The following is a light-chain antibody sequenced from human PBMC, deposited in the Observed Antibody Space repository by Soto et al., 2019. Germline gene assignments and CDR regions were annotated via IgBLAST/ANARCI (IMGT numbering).Light chain of an antibody. J-gene: IGLJ2*01. Sequence: QSVLTQPPSVSGAPGQRVTISCTGSSSNIGAGYDVHWYQLLPGTAPKLLIYGNSNRPSGVPDRFSGSKSGTSASLAITGLQAEDEADYYCQSYDSSLRVVFGGGTKLTVL. CDR1: SSNIGAGYD. V-gene: IGLV1-40*01. CDR3: QSYDSSLRVV. CDR2: GNS.